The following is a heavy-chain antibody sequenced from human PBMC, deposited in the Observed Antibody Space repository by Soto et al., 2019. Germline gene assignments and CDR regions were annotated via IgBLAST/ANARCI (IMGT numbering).Heavy chain of an antibody. CDR2: IYYSGST. J-gene: IGHJ4*02. CDR3: ARGHRGVIDY. CDR1: GGSISSYY. V-gene: IGHV4-59*01. Sequence: SETLSLTCTVSGGSISSYYWSWIRQPPGKGLEWIGYIYYSGSTNYNPSLKSRVTISVDTSKNQFSLKLSSVTAADTAVYYCARGHRGVIDYCGQGTLVSVSS. D-gene: IGHD3-10*01.